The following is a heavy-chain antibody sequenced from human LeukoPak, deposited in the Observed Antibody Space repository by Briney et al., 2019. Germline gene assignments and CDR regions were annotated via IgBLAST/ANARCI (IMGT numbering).Heavy chain of an antibody. CDR1: GFTFSSYS. D-gene: IGHD3-10*01. V-gene: IGHV3-21*01. J-gene: IGHJ4*02. CDR2: ISSSSSYI. Sequence: PGGSLRLSCAASGFTFSSYSMNWVRQAPGKGLEWVSSISSSSSYIYYADSVKGRFTISRDNAKNSLYLQMNSLRAEDTAVHYCARDPYYYGSGSYGGFDYWGQGTLVTVSS. CDR3: ARDPYYYGSGSYGGFDY.